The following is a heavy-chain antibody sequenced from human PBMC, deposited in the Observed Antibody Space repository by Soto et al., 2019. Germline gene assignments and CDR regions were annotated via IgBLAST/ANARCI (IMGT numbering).Heavy chain of an antibody. CDR3: AREGVAPYYYYGMDV. V-gene: IGHV1-18*01. CDR1: GYTFTRSG. Sequence: ASVKVSCKASGYTFTRSGISWVRQAPGQGLEWMGCISTYNGDTNYAQTFQGRVTMTTDTSTSTVYMELRSLRSDDTAVYYCAREGVAPYYYYGMDVWGQGTPVTVSS. J-gene: IGHJ6*02. CDR2: ISTYNGDT. D-gene: IGHD5-12*01.